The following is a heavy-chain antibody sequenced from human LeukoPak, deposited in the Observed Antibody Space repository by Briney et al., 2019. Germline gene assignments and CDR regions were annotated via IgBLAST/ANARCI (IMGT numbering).Heavy chain of an antibody. J-gene: IGHJ4*02. CDR1: GYTLTELS. V-gene: IGHV1-24*01. Sequence: ASVKVSCKVSGYTLTELSMHWVRQASGKGLEWMGGFDPEDGETIYAQKFQGRVTMTEDTSTDTAYMELSSLRSEDTAVYYCATSRPRVVPAALDSYFDYWGQGTLVTVSS. D-gene: IGHD2-2*01. CDR2: FDPEDGET. CDR3: ATSRPRVVPAALDSYFDY.